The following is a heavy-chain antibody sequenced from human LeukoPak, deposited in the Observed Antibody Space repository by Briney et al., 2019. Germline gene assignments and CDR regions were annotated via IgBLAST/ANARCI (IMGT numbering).Heavy chain of an antibody. D-gene: IGHD5-24*01. V-gene: IGHV3-53*01. J-gene: IGHJ4*02. CDR2: IYSGGST. CDR1: GFTFSSYS. CDR3: AGGRDGYNPYFDY. Sequence: PGGSLRLSCAASGFTFSSYSMNWVRQAPGKGLEWVSVIYSGGSTYYADSVKGRFTISRDNSKNTLYLQMNSLRAEDTAVYYCAGGRDGYNPYFDYWGQGTLVTVSS.